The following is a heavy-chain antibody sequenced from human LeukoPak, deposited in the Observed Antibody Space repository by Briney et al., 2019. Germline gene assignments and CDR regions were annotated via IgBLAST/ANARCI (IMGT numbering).Heavy chain of an antibody. CDR1: GFTFSSYW. J-gene: IGHJ6*02. Sequence: GGSLRLSCAASGFTFSSYWMHWVRQAPGKGLVWVSRINSDGSSTSYADSVKGRFTISRDNAKNTLYLQMNSLRAEDTAVYYCARGRGYSYANNGMDVWGQGTTVTVSS. D-gene: IGHD5-18*01. V-gene: IGHV3-74*01. CDR3: ARGRGYSYANNGMDV. CDR2: INSDGSST.